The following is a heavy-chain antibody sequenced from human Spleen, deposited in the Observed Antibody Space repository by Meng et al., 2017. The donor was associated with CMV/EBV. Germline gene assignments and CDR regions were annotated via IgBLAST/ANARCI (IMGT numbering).Heavy chain of an antibody. J-gene: IGHJ4*02. CDR3: ARVYSSSWYYFDY. V-gene: IGHV4-39*07. D-gene: IGHD6-13*01. CDR2: ISYSGTT. Sequence: SETLSLTCTVSGGSISSSSYYWGWIRQPPGKGLEWIGSISYSGTTYYNPSLKSRVTISIDTSKNQFSLRLSSVTAADTAVYYCARVYSSSWYYFDYWGQGTLVTVSS. CDR1: GGSISSSSYY.